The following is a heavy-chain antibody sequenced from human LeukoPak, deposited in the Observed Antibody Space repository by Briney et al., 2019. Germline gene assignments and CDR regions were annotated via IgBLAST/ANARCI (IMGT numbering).Heavy chain of an antibody. CDR1: GYTFTSYD. CDR3: ARGLSRAPDYYDSSGYQDY. Sequence: ASVKVSCKASGYTFTSYDINWVRQATGQGLEWMGWMNPNSGNTGYAQKFQGRVTMTRNTSISTAYMELSSLRSEDMAVYYCARGLSRAPDYYDSSGYQDYWGQGTLVTVSS. D-gene: IGHD3-22*01. V-gene: IGHV1-8*01. J-gene: IGHJ4*02. CDR2: MNPNSGNT.